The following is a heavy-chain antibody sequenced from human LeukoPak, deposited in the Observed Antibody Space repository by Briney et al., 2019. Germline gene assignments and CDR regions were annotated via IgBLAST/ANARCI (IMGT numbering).Heavy chain of an antibody. CDR3: ASGSGSYRTPYYYMDV. CDR1: GFTVSSNY. Sequence: GGSLRLSCAASGFTVSSNYMSWVRQAPGKGLGWGSVIYSGGSTYYADSVKGRFTISRDNSKNTLYLQMNSLRAEDTAVYYCASGSGSYRTPYYYMDVWGTGTTVTVSS. J-gene: IGHJ6*03. D-gene: IGHD3-10*01. CDR2: IYSGGST. V-gene: IGHV3-53*01.